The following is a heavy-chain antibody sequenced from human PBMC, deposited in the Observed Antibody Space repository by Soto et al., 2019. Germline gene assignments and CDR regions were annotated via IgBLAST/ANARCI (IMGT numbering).Heavy chain of an antibody. D-gene: IGHD1-7*01. CDR1: GGSFTSNNW. CDR2: IYRTGST. Sequence: XTLSLPCAVSGGSFTSNNWGTWVRQPPGQWLEWIWEIYRTGSTNYNPSLKSRVTISLEKSENQFSLKVTSLTAADTAVYYCASRDPGTSVDYWGQGTLGTVSS. V-gene: IGHV4-4*02. J-gene: IGHJ4*02. CDR3: ASRDPGTSVDY.